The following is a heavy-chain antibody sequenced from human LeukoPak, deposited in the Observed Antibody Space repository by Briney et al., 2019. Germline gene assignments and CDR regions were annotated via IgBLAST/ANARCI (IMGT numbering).Heavy chain of an antibody. V-gene: IGHV3-53*04. CDR1: GFTVSSNY. J-gene: IGHJ4*02. CDR3: ARVGGYGDYSFSY. D-gene: IGHD4-17*01. Sequence: GGSLRLSCAASGFTVSSNYMSWVRQAPGKGLEWVSVIYSGGSTYYTDSVKGRFTLSRHNSKNTLYLQMNSLRAEDTAVYYCARVGGYGDYSFSYWGQGTLVTVSS. CDR2: IYSGGST.